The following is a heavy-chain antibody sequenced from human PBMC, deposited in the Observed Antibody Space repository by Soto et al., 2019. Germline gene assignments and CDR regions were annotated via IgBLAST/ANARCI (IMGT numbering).Heavy chain of an antibody. J-gene: IGHJ3*02. V-gene: IGHV1-46*01. CDR3: AREVGADAFDI. CDR1: GYTFTSYY. CDR2: INPSGGST. Sequence: VKVSCKACGYTFTSYYMHWVRQAPGQGLEWMGIINPSGGSTSYAQKFQGRVTMTRDTSTSTVYMELSSLRSEDTAVYYCAREVGADAFDIWGQGTMVTVSS. D-gene: IGHD2-15*01.